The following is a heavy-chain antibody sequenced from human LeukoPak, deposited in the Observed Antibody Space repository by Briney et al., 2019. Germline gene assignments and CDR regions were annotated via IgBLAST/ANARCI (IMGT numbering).Heavy chain of an antibody. CDR3: AVAVGWFDP. J-gene: IGHJ5*02. Sequence: SETLSLTCTVSGGSISSYYWSWIRQPPGKGLEWIGYIYYSGSTNYNPSLKSRVTISVDTSKNQFSLKLSSVTAADTAVYYCAVAVGWFDPWGQGTLVTVSS. CDR2: IYYSGST. V-gene: IGHV4-59*01. CDR1: GGSISSYY. D-gene: IGHD2-15*01.